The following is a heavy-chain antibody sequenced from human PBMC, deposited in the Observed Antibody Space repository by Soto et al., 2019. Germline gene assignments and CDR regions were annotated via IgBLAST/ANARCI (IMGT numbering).Heavy chain of an antibody. D-gene: IGHD3-10*01. Sequence: ASVKVSCKASGYSFSTYEINWLRQAPGQGLEWIGWVSAYRDYTDYAEKFQDRVTMTTDTSTNTAYMELRSLTYNDTAVYYCARVGGEESITYNDAFDVWGKGTMATVS. V-gene: IGHV1-18*01. CDR3: ARVGGEESITYNDAFDV. CDR1: GYSFSTYE. J-gene: IGHJ3*01. CDR2: VSAYRDYT.